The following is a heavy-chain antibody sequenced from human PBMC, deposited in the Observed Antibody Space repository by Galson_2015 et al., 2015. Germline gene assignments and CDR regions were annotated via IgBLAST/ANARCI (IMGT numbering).Heavy chain of an antibody. CDR2: IIPIFGTA. D-gene: IGHD2-2*01. CDR3: ARMQGYCSSTSCQPSWFDP. CDR1: GGTFSSYA. J-gene: IGHJ5*02. V-gene: IGHV1-69*06. Sequence: SVKVSCKASGGTFSSYAISWVRQAPGRGLEWMGGIIPIFGTANYAQKFQGRVTITADKSTSTAYMELSSLRSEDTAVYYCARMQGYCSSTSCQPSWFDPWGQGTLVTVSS.